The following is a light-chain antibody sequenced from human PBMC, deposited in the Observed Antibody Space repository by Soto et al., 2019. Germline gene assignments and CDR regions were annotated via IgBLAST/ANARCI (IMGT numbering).Light chain of an antibody. CDR2: EVS. Sequence: QSVLTQPASVSGSPGQSITISCTGTSGDVDAFDYVSWYQQHPGKAPKLMIFEVSDRPSGVSDRFSGPKSGSTASLTISGLQAEDEADYFCTSFTSSSTQVFGTGTKV. CDR3: TSFTSSSTQV. V-gene: IGLV2-14*01. J-gene: IGLJ1*01. CDR1: SGDVDAFDY.